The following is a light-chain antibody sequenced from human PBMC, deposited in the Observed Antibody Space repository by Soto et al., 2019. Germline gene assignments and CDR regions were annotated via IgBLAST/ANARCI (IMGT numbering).Light chain of an antibody. CDR2: SAS. Sequence: IQLTQSPSSLTASVGDSVTITCRASQGISSYLVWYQQKPVEAPKLLMYSASTLQSGVPPRFSGSGSGTDFIRTISSLQTEDCATFDGQQVNAYTFNFGGGTKVEIK. CDR3: QQVNAYTFN. J-gene: IGKJ4*01. CDR1: QGISSY. V-gene: IGKV1-9*01.